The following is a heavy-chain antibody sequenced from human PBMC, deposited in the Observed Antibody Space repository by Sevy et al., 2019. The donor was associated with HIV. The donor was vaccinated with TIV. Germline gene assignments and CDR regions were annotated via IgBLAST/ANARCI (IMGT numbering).Heavy chain of an antibody. Sequence: GGSLRLSCAASGFTFSTYSMHWVRQAPGKGLEWVSYISKSSRNIYYADSVKGRFTISRDNAKNSLYLQMNSLRAEDTGVYYCAREILVIPYHYYAMDVWGQGTTVTVSS. CDR3: AREILVIPYHYYAMDV. CDR1: GFTFSTYS. D-gene: IGHD3-9*01. J-gene: IGHJ6*02. CDR2: ISKSSRNI. V-gene: IGHV3-48*01.